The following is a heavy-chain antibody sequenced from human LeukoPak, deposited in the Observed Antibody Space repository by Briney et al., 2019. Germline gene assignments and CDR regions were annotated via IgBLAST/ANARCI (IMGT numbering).Heavy chain of an antibody. V-gene: IGHV3-21*01. CDR3: ARAESGGYFDWLLLVDFDY. CDR1: GFTFSSYS. J-gene: IGHJ4*02. Sequence: PGGSLRLSCAASGFTFSSYSMNWVRQAPGKGLEWVSSISSGSSYIYYAESVKGRFTISRDNSKNSLYLQMNSLRAEDTAVYYCARAESGGYFDWLLLVDFDYWGQGTLVTVSS. D-gene: IGHD3-9*01. CDR2: ISSGSSYI.